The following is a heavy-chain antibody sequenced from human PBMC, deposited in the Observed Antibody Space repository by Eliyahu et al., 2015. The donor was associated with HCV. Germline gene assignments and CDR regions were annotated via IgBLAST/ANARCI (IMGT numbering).Heavy chain of an antibody. CDR2: VYHTGTT. CDR1: SVSSGFY. Sequence: SVSSGFYWGWIRQPPGKGLEWIGTVYHTGTTYYNPSLKSRVTISIDTTKNQFSLKLTSVTAADTAVYYCARDRYSGGRDAFNIWGQGTMVTVSS. V-gene: IGHV4-38-2*02. J-gene: IGHJ3*02. CDR3: ARDRYSGGRDAFNI. D-gene: IGHD3-16*01.